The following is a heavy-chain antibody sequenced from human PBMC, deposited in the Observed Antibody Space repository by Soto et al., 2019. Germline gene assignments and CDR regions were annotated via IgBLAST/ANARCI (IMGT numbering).Heavy chain of an antibody. CDR1: GYTFTSYA. D-gene: IGHD3-22*01. CDR2: INAGNGNT. CDR3: AKDQYYYHSSGYSDY. J-gene: IGHJ4*02. Sequence: GASVKVSCKASGYTFTSYAMHWVRQAPGQRLEWMGWINAGNGNTKYYADSVKGRFTISRDNSKNTLYLQMNSLRAEDTAVYYCAKDQYYYHSSGYSDYWGQGTLVTVSS. V-gene: IGHV1-3*01.